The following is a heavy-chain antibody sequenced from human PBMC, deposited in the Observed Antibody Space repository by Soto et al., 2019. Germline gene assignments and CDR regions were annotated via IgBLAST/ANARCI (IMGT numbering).Heavy chain of an antibody. CDR3: VRMNADSYVFCYAMDV. V-gene: IGHV2-26*01. CDR2: IFSDNER. Sequence: QVTLKESGPVLVKPTETLTLTCTVSGFSLSTGRMCVSWIRQPPGNALEWLAYIFSDNERSYSTSMLGRFTISKDPSCRQVVLRMTTLDPVDSGTYYCVRMNADSYVFCYAMDVWGQGPAFPVSS. CDR1: GFSLSTGRMC. D-gene: IGHD2-2*01. J-gene: IGHJ6*01.